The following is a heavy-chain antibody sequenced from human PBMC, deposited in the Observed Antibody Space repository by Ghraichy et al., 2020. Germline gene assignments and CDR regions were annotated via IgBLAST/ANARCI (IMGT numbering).Heavy chain of an antibody. Sequence: GGSLRLSCAASGFTFSSYWMSWVRQAPGKGLEWVANIKQDGSEKYYVDSVKGRFTISRDNAKNSLYLQMNSLRAEDTAVYYCARDRVSYSTYYYGMDVWGQGTTVTVSS. CDR1: GFTFSSYW. CDR2: IKQDGSEK. CDR3: ARDRVSYSTYYYGMDV. D-gene: IGHD6-13*01. J-gene: IGHJ6*02. V-gene: IGHV3-7*01.